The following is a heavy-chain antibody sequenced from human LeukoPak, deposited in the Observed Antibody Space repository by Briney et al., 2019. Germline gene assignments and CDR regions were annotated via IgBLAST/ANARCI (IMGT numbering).Heavy chain of an antibody. V-gene: IGHV4-30-4*01. D-gene: IGHD3-22*01. CDR2: IYYSGTT. Sequence: SETLSLTCTVSGGSISSGNYYWSWIRQPPGKGLEWIGYIYYSGTTYYNPSLKTRLTMSVDTSKRQFSLNLSSVTAADTAVYYCARGYYDSTQTAAYDYGMDVWGQGTTVTVSS. CDR1: GGSISSGNYY. CDR3: ARGYYDSTQTAAYDYGMDV. J-gene: IGHJ6*02.